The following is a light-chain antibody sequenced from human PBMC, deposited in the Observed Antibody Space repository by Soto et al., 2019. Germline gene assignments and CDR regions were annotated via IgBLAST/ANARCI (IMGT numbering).Light chain of an antibody. CDR1: GFDVGNYNS. V-gene: IGLV2-14*01. CDR2: HVT. CDR3: GSYSRSPPSYV. Sequence: QSALTQPASVSGSPGQSITISCTGRGFDVGNYNSVSWYQQRPGKAPKLMIYHVTIRASGVSNRFSGSKSGNTASLTISGLLAEDEAEYYCGSYSRSPPSYVFGAGTKVTVL. J-gene: IGLJ1*01.